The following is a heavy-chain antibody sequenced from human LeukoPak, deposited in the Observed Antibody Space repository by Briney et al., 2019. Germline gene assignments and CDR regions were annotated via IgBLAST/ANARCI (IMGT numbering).Heavy chain of an antibody. CDR3: ARGPYSYGFDY. D-gene: IGHD5-18*01. V-gene: IGHV4-61*01. J-gene: IGHJ4*02. CDR1: GGSVSSGSYY. Sequence: SETLSLTCTVSGGSVSSGSYYWSWIRQPPGKGLEWIGYIYYSGSTNYNPSLKSRVTIPVDTSKNQFSLKLSSVTAADTAVYYCARGPYSYGFDYWGQGTLVTVSS. CDR2: IYYSGST.